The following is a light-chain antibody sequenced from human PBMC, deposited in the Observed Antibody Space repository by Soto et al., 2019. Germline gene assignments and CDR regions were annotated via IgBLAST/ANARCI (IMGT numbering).Light chain of an antibody. V-gene: IGKV3-20*01. CDR3: QQDGSTPT. CDR2: DAS. CDR1: QSVSSSY. Sequence: EIVLTQSPGTLSLSPGERATLSCRSSQSVSSSYLAWYQQKPGQAPRLLIYDASSRATGIPDRFSGSGSGTDFTLTVSRLGPEVFAVYYCQQDGSTPTFGQGTKVEIK. J-gene: IGKJ1*01.